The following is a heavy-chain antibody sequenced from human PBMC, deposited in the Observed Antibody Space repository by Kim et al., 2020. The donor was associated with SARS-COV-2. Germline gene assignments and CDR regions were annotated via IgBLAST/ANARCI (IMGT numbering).Heavy chain of an antibody. Sequence: SVKVSCKASGGTFSSYAISWVRQAPGQGLEWMGGIIPIFGTANYAQKFQGRVTITADESTSTAYMELSSLRSEDTAVYYCARDDLGGYSYGGEKFDYWGQGTLVTVSS. D-gene: IGHD5-18*01. V-gene: IGHV1-69*13. J-gene: IGHJ4*02. CDR2: IIPIFGTA. CDR1: GGTFSSYA. CDR3: ARDDLGGYSYGGEKFDY.